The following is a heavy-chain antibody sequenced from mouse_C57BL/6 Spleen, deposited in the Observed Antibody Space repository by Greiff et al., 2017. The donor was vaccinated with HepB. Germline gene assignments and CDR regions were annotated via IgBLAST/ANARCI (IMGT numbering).Heavy chain of an antibody. CDR3: AREGSYYAMDY. Sequence: QVQLQQSGPELVKPGASVKISCKASGYAFSSSWMNWVKQRPGKGLEWIGRIYPGDGDTNYNGKFKGKATLTADKSSSTAYMQLSSLTSADSAVYFCAREGSYYAMDYLGQGTSVTVSS. CDR1: GYAFSSSW. V-gene: IGHV1-82*01. CDR2: IYPGDGDT. J-gene: IGHJ4*01.